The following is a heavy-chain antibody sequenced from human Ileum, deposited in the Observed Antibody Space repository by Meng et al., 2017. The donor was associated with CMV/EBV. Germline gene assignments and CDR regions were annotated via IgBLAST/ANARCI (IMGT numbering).Heavy chain of an antibody. CDR2: IDFSGTT. CDR3: ARGWGTTSPWDY. D-gene: IGHD3-16*01. CDR1: GGSISGYY. V-gene: IGHV4-59*01. Sequence: SETLSLTCTVPGGSISGYYWNWIRQAPGKGLEWIGNIDFSGTTKYNPSLKSRVTISVDTSKIQFSLNLGSVAPADTAVSYCARGWGTTSPWDYWGQGMLVTVSS. J-gene: IGHJ4*02.